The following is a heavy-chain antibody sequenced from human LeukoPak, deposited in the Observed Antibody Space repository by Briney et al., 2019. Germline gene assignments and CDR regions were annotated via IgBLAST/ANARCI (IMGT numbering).Heavy chain of an antibody. CDR2: ISSSSSYI. CDR3: ARDLYDSSGYYEY. V-gene: IGHV3-21*01. CDR1: GFTFSSYS. J-gene: IGHJ4*02. D-gene: IGHD3-22*01. Sequence: GGSLRLSCAASGFTFSSYSMNWVRQAPGKGLEWVSSISSSSSYIYYADSVKGRFAISRDNAKNSLYLQMNSLRAEDTAVYYCARDLYDSSGYYEYWGQGTLVTVSS.